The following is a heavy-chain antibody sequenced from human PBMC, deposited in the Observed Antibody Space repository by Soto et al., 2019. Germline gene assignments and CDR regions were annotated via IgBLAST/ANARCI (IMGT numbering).Heavy chain of an antibody. V-gene: IGHV4-30-4*01. J-gene: IGHJ5*02. CDR2: IYYSGST. Sequence: SETLSLTCTVSGGSISSGDYYWSWIRQPPGKGLEWIGYIYYSGSTSYNPSLRSRATISVDTSKNQFSLKLTSVTAADTAVYYCARDLNISADSNGSWFDPWGQGTLVT. CDR3: ARDLNISADSNGSWFDP. CDR1: GGSISSGDYY. D-gene: IGHD1-1*01.